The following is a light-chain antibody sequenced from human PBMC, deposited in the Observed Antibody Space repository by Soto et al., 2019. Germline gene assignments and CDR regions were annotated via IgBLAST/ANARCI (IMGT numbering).Light chain of an antibody. J-gene: IGLJ2*01. CDR2: EGS. V-gene: IGLV2-23*01. CDR1: SSDVGSYNL. CDR3: CSYAGSSRV. Sequence: QSVLTQPASVSGSPGQSITISCTGTSSDVGSYNLVSWYQQHPGKAPKLMIYEGSKRPSGVSSRFSGSKSGNTASLTISGLQAEDEADYYCCSYAGSSRVFGGGTKVTVL.